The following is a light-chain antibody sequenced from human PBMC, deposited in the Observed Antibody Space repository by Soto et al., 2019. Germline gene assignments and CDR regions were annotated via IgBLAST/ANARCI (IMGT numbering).Light chain of an antibody. CDR2: RND. J-gene: IGLJ1*01. V-gene: IGLV1-47*01. Sequence: SVLTQPPSASGTPGQRVTISCSGSSSNTGTNYVYWYQHLPGTAPKLLIYRNDLRPSGVPDRFSGSRSGTSASLAISGLRSEDEADYFCSAWDDSLSGSVFGTGTKVTVL. CDR3: SAWDDSLSGSV. CDR1: SSNTGTNY.